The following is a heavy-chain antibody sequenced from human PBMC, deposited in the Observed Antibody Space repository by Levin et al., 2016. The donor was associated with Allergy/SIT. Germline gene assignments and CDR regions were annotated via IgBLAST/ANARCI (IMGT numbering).Heavy chain of an antibody. D-gene: IGHD2-2*01. J-gene: IGHJ4*02. CDR1: GGSFSGYY. CDR2: INHSGST. V-gene: IGHV4-34*01. CDR3: ATDSPGRYQLLGI. Sequence: SETLSLTCAVYGGSFSGYYWSWIRQPPGKGLEWIGEINHSGSTNYNPSLKSRVTISVDTSKNQFSLKLSSVTAADTAVYYCATDSPGRYQLLGIWGQGILVTVSS.